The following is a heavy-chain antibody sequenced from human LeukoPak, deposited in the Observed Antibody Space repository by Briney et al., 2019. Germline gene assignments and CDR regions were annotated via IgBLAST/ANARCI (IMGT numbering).Heavy chain of an antibody. CDR1: SVSISSSNW. CDR3: ARGPSATGSSHNAFDI. Sequence: SETLSLTCAVSSVSISSSNWWSWVRQPPGKGLEWIGEIYHSGSTNYNPSLKSRVTILIDKSNNQFSLNLNSVTAADTAIYYCARGPSATGSSHNAFDIWGQGTMVTVSS. CDR2: IYHSGST. D-gene: IGHD2-8*02. V-gene: IGHV4-4*02. J-gene: IGHJ3*02.